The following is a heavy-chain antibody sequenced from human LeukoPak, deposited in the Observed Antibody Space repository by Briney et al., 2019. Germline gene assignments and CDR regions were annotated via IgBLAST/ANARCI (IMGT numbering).Heavy chain of an antibody. J-gene: IGHJ4*02. CDR1: GFTFSSYG. V-gene: IGHV3-30*18. CDR3: AKDPWELLPIGYFDY. Sequence: GRSLRLSCAASGFTFSSYGMHWVRQAPGKGLEWVAVISYDGSNKYYADSVKGRFTISRDNSKNTLYLQMNSLRAEDTAVYYCAKDPWELLPIGYFDYWGQGTLVTVSS. D-gene: IGHD1-26*01. CDR2: ISYDGSNK.